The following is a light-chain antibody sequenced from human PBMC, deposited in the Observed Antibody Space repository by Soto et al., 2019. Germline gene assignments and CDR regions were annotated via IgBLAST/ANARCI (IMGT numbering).Light chain of an antibody. Sequence: QSVLTQPPSVSGSPGQSVTISGTGTSTDFVSYNRVSWYQQPPGTAPKLIIYEASNRPSGVPDRFSGSKSGNTASLTISGLQAADEADYYCRLYTSENTSVFGPGTMVTVL. V-gene: IGLV2-18*01. CDR1: STDFVSYNR. CDR2: EAS. J-gene: IGLJ1*01. CDR3: RLYTSENTSV.